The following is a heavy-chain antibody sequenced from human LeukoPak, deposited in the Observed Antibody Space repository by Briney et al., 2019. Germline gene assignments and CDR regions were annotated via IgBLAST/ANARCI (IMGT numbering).Heavy chain of an antibody. Sequence: PGGSLRLSCAASGFTFSNAWMSWVRQAPGKGLEWVGRIKSKTDGGTTDYAAPVKGRFTISRDNAKNSLYLQMNSLRAEDTAMYYCARETPDSSTWTVFDYWGQGTLVTVSS. V-gene: IGHV3-15*01. CDR3: ARETPDSSTWTVFDY. CDR1: GFTFSNAW. D-gene: IGHD6-13*01. CDR2: IKSKTDGGTT. J-gene: IGHJ4*02.